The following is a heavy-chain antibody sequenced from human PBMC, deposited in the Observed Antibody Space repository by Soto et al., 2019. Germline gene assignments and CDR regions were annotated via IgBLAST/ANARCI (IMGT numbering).Heavy chain of an antibody. D-gene: IGHD5-18*01. CDR2: IYHSGST. J-gene: IGHJ6*02. V-gene: IGHV4-30-2*01. Sequence: SETLSLTCAVSGGSISSGGYSWSWIRQPPGKGLEWIGYIYHSGSTYYNPSLKSRVTISVDRSKNQFSLKLSSVTAADTVVYYCARGGYSYATAYYYGMDVWGQGTTVTVSS. CDR3: ARGGYSYATAYYYGMDV. CDR1: GGSISSGGYS.